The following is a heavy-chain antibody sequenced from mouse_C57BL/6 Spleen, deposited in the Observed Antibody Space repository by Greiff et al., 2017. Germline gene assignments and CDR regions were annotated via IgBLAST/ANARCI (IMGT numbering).Heavy chain of an antibody. CDR1: GFNIKDYY. D-gene: IGHD1-1*01. V-gene: IGHV14-1*01. J-gene: IGHJ3*01. CDR3: TRDDGSSLAWFAY. CDR2: IDPEDGDT. Sequence: VQLQQSGAELVRPGASVKLSCTASGFNIKDYYMHWVKQRPEQGLEWIGRIDPEDGDTEYAPKFQGKATMTADTSSNTAYLQLGSLPSEDTAGYYCTRDDGSSLAWFAYWGQGTLVTVSA.